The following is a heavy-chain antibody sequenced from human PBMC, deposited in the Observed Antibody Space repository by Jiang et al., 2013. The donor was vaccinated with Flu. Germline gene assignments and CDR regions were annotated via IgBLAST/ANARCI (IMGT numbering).Heavy chain of an antibody. V-gene: IGHV4-38-2*02. CDR1: GYSINSGYY. J-gene: IGHJ4*02. Sequence: GPGLVKPSETLSLTCTVSGYSINSGYYWGWIRQPPGKELEWLGSVYHSGMTYYSPSLRSRVTMSVDTSKNQFSLRLSSVTAADRAMYYCARDKGNYYFDSSGYNHFDYWGQGALVTVSS. CDR3: ARDKGNYYFDSSGYNHFDY. CDR2: VYHSGMT. D-gene: IGHD3-22*01.